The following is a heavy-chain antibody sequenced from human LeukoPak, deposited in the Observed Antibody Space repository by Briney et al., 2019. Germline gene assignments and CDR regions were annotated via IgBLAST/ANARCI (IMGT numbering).Heavy chain of an antibody. CDR3: AKRDCSGGRCYYYFDY. V-gene: IGHV3-30*02. D-gene: IGHD2-15*01. J-gene: IGHJ4*02. CDR1: GFIFTDYG. CDR2: IRYDGSDK. Sequence: GGSLRLSCAASGFIFTDYGMHWVRQAPGKGLEWLTFIRYDGSDKYYADSVKGRFTISRDNAKNTLYLQMNSLRAEDTAVYYCAKRDCSGGRCYYYFDYWGQGTLVTVSS.